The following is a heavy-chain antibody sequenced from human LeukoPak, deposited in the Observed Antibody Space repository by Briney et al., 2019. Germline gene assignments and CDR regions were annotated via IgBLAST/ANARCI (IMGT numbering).Heavy chain of an antibody. D-gene: IGHD3-3*01. CDR3: AREIPTRITIFGVVTMGAFDY. J-gene: IGHJ4*02. CDR1: GFTFSSYA. CDR2: ISYDGSNK. Sequence: GGSLRLSCAASGFTFSSYAMHWVRQAPGKGLEWVAVISYDGSNKYYADSVKGRFTISRDNSKNTLYLQMNSLGAEDTAVYYCAREIPTRITIFGVVTMGAFDYWGQGTLVTVSS. V-gene: IGHV3-30-3*01.